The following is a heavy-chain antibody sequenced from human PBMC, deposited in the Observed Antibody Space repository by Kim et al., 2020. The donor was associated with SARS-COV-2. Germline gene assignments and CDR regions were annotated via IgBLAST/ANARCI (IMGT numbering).Heavy chain of an antibody. J-gene: IGHJ6*02. D-gene: IGHD6-19*01. Sequence: GGSLRLSCAASGFTFSSYAMSWVRQAPGKGLEWVSAISGSGGSTYYADSVKGRFTISRDNSKNTLYLQMNSLRAEDTAVYYCAKDLVRRQWLVHQYYYYGMDVWGQGTTVTVSS. CDR1: GFTFSSYA. CDR3: AKDLVRRQWLVHQYYYYGMDV. V-gene: IGHV3-23*01. CDR2: ISGSGGST.